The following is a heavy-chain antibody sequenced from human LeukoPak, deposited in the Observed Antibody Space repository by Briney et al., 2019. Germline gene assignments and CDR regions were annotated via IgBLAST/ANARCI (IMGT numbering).Heavy chain of an antibody. CDR3: TRDSGTSGEVKFDP. V-gene: IGHV4-59*01. J-gene: IGHJ5*02. CDR2: VDHTGST. Sequence: SETLSLTCSVSDDSITMYYWTWIRQPPGKGLEWIGYVDHTGSTNFNPSLHGRVSISRDTSKNFFSLRLRSVTAADTAVYYCTRDSGTSGEVKFDPWGQGSLVTVSS. CDR1: DDSITMYY. D-gene: IGHD3-10*01.